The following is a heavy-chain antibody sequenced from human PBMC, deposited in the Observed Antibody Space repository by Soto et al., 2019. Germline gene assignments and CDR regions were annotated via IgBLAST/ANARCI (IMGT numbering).Heavy chain of an antibody. Sequence: HPGGSLRLSCTTSGFAFVDHGMSWVRQAPGKGLEWLGFIRSRRDGATAEYAASVKGRFSVSRDDSKSIAYLQMNNLQTEDTGVYYCTRAPLRCSGGSCYSADSWGRGTLVTVSS. V-gene: IGHV3-49*04. CDR2: IRSRRDGATA. CDR1: GFAFVDHG. CDR3: TRAPLRCSGGSCYSADS. J-gene: IGHJ4*02. D-gene: IGHD2-15*01.